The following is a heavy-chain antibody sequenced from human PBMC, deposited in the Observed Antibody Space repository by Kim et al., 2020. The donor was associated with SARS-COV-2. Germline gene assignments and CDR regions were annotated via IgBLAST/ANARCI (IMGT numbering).Heavy chain of an antibody. CDR2: IYYSGST. Sequence: SETLSLTCTVSGGSISSSSYYWGWIRQPPGKGLEWIGSIYYSGSTYYNPSLKSRVTISVDTSKNQFSLKLSSVTAADTAVYYCARSGRGNSGLSFDYWGQGTLVTVSS. CDR3: ARSGRGNSGLSFDY. D-gene: IGHD2-21*02. J-gene: IGHJ4*02. CDR1: GGSISSSSYY. V-gene: IGHV4-39*01.